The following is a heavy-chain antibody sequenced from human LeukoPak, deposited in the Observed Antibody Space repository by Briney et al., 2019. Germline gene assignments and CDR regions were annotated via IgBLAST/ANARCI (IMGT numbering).Heavy chain of an antibody. D-gene: IGHD3-22*01. J-gene: IGHJ4*02. CDR3: ARGYYDPYYFDY. V-gene: IGHV4-59*01. Sequence: SETLSLTCTVSGGSISSYYWSWIRQPPGKGLEWIGYIYYSGSTNYNPSLKSRVTISVDTSKNQFSLELSSVTAADTAVYYCARGYYDPYYFDYWGQGTLVTVSS. CDR1: GGSISSYY. CDR2: IYYSGST.